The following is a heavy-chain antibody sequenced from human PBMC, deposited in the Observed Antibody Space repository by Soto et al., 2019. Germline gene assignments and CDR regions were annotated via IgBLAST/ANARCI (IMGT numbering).Heavy chain of an antibody. J-gene: IGHJ4*02. D-gene: IGHD3-22*01. Sequence: ASVKVSCKASGYTLTSYYMHWVRQAPGQGLEWMGIINPSGGSTSYAQKFQGRVTMTRDTSTSTVYMELSSLRSEDTAVYYCARDKPDYYDSSGYSYFDYWGQGTLVTVSS. CDR3: ARDKPDYYDSSGYSYFDY. V-gene: IGHV1-46*01. CDR1: GYTLTSYY. CDR2: INPSGGST.